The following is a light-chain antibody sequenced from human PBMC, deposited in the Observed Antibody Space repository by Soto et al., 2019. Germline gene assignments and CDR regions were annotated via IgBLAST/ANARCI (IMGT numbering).Light chain of an antibody. CDR2: EGS. Sequence: QSVLTQPASVSGSPGQSITISCTGTSSDVGSYNLVSWYQQHPGKAPKPMIYEGSKRPSGVSNRFSGSKSGNTASLTISGLQAEDEADYYCCSYAGSSTPHVVFGGGTKLTVL. CDR1: SSDVGSYNL. V-gene: IGLV2-23*01. CDR3: CSYAGSSTPHVV. J-gene: IGLJ2*01.